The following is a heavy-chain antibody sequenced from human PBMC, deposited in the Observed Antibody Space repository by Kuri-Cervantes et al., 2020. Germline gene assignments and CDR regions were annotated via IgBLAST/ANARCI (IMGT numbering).Heavy chain of an antibody. D-gene: IGHD3-22*01. CDR2: INDSGTT. CDR3: ARVRRYDSSGYPANWFDP. Sequence: GSLRLSCTVSGDSINGLFWSWIRQLPERGLEWIGYINDSGTTHYNPSLRSRVAISVDTFKNQFSLKVTSVTAADTAVYYCARVRRYDSSGYPANWFDPWGQGTLVTVSS. J-gene: IGHJ5*02. CDR1: GDSINGLF. V-gene: IGHV4-59*11.